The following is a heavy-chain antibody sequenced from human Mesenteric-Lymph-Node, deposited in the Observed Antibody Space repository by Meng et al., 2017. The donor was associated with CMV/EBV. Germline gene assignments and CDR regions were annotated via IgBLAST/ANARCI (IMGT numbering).Heavy chain of an antibody. CDR1: GFTFSSYA. V-gene: IGHV3-30*14. CDR2: ISYDGSNK. D-gene: IGHD2-15*01. J-gene: IGHJ6*02. CDR3: ARDLGYPRYGMDV. Sequence: GGSLRLSCAASGFTFSSYAMHWVRQAPGKGLEWVAVISYDGSNKYYADSVKGRFTISRDNSKNTLYLQMNSLRAEDTAVYYCARDLGYPRYGMDVWGQGTTVTVSS.